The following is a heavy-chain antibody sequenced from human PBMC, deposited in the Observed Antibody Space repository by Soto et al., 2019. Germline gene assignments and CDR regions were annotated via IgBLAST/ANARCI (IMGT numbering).Heavy chain of an antibody. D-gene: IGHD2-8*01. CDR3: ARDGCPKGVCPSDY. V-gene: IGHV1-69*06. CDR1: GGTLSSYA. Sequence: SVKVSCKASGGTLSSYAISWVRQAPGQGLEWMGGIIPIFGTANYAQKFQGRVTITADKSTSTAYMELSSLRSEDTAVYYCARDGCPKGVCPSDYWGQGTPVTVSS. CDR2: IIPIFGTA. J-gene: IGHJ4*02.